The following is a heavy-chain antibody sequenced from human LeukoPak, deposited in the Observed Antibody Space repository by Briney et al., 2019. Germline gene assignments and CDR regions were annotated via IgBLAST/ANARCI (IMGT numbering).Heavy chain of an antibody. Sequence: PSETLSLTCAVSGGSFSGYYWNWIRQPPGKGLEWIGYIYYSGTSNYNPSLRGRVTISVDTSKTQLSLKLSSVTAADTAVYYCPRQGLRYWYFDLWGRGTLVTVSS. V-gene: IGHV4-59*08. CDR2: IYYSGTS. CDR3: PRQGLRYWYFDL. CDR1: GGSFSGYY. J-gene: IGHJ2*01.